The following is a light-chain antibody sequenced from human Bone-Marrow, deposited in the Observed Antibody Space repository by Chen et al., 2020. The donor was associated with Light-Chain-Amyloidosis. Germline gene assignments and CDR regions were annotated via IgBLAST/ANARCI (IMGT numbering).Light chain of an antibody. J-gene: IGLJ1*01. CDR1: SSDVGGDNH. CDR3: SSYTITNTLV. V-gene: IGLV2-14*01. Sequence: QSALTQPASVSGSPGPSIPISCTGTSSDVGGDNHVSWYQQHPDKAPKLMIYEVTNRPSWVPDRFSGSKSDNTASLTSSGLQTEDEADYFCSSYTITNTLVVGSGTRVTVL. CDR2: EVT.